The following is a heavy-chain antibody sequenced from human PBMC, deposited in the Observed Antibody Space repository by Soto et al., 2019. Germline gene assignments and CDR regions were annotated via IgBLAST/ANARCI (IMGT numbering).Heavy chain of an antibody. CDR1: GFTFSSYA. V-gene: IGHV3-30-3*01. J-gene: IGHJ4*02. Sequence: QVQLVESGGGVVQPGRSLRLSCAASGFTFSSYAMHWVRQAPGKGLEWVAVISYDGSNKYYADSVKGRFTISRDNSKNTLYLQMNSLRAEDTAVYYCARGGSGWYFDYWGQGTLVTVSS. CDR3: ARGGSGWYFDY. D-gene: IGHD6-19*01. CDR2: ISYDGSNK.